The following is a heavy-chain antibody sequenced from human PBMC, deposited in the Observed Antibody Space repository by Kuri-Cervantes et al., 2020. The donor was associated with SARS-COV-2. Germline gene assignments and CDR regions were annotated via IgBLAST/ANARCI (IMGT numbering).Heavy chain of an antibody. J-gene: IGHJ2*01. CDR2: INPNSGGT. V-gene: IGHV1-2*02. D-gene: IGHD3-3*01. CDR3: ARGYTIFGVVGYFDL. CDR1: GYTFTGYY. Sequence: ASVKVSCKAPGYTFTGYYMHWVRQAPGQGLEWMGWINPNSGGTNYAQKFQGRVTMTRDTSISTAYMELSRLRSDDTAVYYCARGYTIFGVVGYFDLWGRGTLVTVSS.